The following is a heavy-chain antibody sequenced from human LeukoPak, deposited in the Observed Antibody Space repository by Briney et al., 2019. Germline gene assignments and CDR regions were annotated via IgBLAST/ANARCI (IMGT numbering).Heavy chain of an antibody. J-gene: IGHJ4*02. Sequence: PSETLSPTCAVYGGSFSGYYWSWIRQPPGKGLEWIGEXNHSGSTNYNPSLKSRVTISVDTSKNQFSLKLSSVTAADTAVYYCARGYDILTGYTRSFDYWGQGTLVTVSS. CDR2: XNHSGST. V-gene: IGHV4-34*01. D-gene: IGHD3-9*01. CDR3: ARGYDILTGYTRSFDY. CDR1: GGSFSGYY.